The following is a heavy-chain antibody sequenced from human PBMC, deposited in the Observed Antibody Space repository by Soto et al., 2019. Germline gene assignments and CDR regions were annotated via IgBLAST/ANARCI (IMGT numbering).Heavy chain of an antibody. CDR3: ARTLTPGYYGMDV. V-gene: IGHV1-69*02. CDR1: GGTFSSYT. J-gene: IGHJ6*02. CDR2: IIPILGIA. D-gene: IGHD3-10*01. Sequence: QVQLVQSGAEVKKPGSSVKVSCKASGGTFSSYTISWVRQAPGQGLEWMGRIIPILGIANYAQKFQGRVTITADKSTSTAYMELSSLRSEDTAVYYCARTLTPGYYGMDVWGQGTTVTVSS.